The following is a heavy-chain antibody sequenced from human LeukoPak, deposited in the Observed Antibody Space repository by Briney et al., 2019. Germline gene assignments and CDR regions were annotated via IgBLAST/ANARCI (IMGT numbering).Heavy chain of an antibody. Sequence: GGSLRLSCAASGFTFSSYSMNWVRQAPGKGLEWVSSISPSSSSIYYADSVKGRFTISRDNAKNSLYLQMNSLRAEDTAVYYCARETIYYYDSSGLGAFDIWGQGTMVTVSS. CDR3: ARETIYYYDSSGLGAFDI. V-gene: IGHV3-21*01. D-gene: IGHD3-22*01. CDR2: ISPSSSSI. CDR1: GFTFSSYS. J-gene: IGHJ3*02.